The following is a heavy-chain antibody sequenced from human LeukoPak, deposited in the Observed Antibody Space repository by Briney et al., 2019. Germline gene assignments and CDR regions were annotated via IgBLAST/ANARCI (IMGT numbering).Heavy chain of an antibody. CDR1: GFTFSSYA. CDR2: ISGSGGST. CDR3: ARGKKSTYYYDSSGYRS. Sequence: PGGSLRLSCAASGFTFSSYAMSWVRQAPGKGLEWVSAISGSGGSTYYADSVKGRFTISRDNSKNTLYLQMNSLRAEDTAVYYCARGKKSTYYYDSSGYRSWGQGTLVTVSS. J-gene: IGHJ4*02. V-gene: IGHV3-23*01. D-gene: IGHD3-22*01.